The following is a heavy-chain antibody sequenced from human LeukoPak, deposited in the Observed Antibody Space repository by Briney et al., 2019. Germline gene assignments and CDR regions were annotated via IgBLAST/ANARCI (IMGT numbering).Heavy chain of an antibody. D-gene: IGHD3-22*01. CDR3: ARDQGFAYDLDAFNV. J-gene: IGHJ3*01. CDR1: GFTLSDYY. CDR2: ISGNGRTI. V-gene: IGHV3-11*01. Sequence: PGGSLRLSCAASGFTLSDYYMTWIHQAPGKGLEWVSYISGNGRTIYYADSVKGRFTISRDNTKNSLSLQMHSLRAEDTAVYYCARDQGFAYDLDAFNVWGQGTMVTVSS.